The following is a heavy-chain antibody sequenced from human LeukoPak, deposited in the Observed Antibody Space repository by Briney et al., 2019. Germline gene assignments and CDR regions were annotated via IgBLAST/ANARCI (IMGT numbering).Heavy chain of an antibody. CDR1: GFTFSSYG. J-gene: IGHJ3*02. D-gene: IGHD3-3*01. CDR3: TTFPSGFDI. CDR2: VSSDGSIK. V-gene: IGHV3-30*03. Sequence: GGSLRLSCAASGFTFSSYGIHWVRQAPGKGLEWVAVVSSDGSIKYYADSGKGRFTISRDTSKNTLYLQMNSLKTEDTAVYYCTTFPSGFDIWGQGTMVTVSS.